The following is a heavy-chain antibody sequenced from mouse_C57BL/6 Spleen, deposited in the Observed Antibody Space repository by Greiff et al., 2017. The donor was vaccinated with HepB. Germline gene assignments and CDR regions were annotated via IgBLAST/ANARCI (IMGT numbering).Heavy chain of an antibody. CDR3: AIYDYDGPYFDY. CDR2: INPSNGGT. CDR1: GYTFTSYW. Sequence: VKLQESGTELVKPGASVKLSCKASGYTFTSYWMHWVKQRPGQGLEWIGNINPSNGGTNYNEKFKSKATLTVDKSSSTAYMQLSSLTSEDSAVYYCAIYDYDGPYFDYWGQGTTLTVSS. V-gene: IGHV1-53*01. D-gene: IGHD2-4*01. J-gene: IGHJ2*01.